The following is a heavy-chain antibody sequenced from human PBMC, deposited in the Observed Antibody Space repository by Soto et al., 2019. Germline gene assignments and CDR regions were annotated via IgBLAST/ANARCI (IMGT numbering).Heavy chain of an antibody. V-gene: IGHV3-23*01. CDR1: GFTFSSYG. CDR3: AKGSGSSWYSS. J-gene: IGHJ4*02. CDR2: ISGSGGST. D-gene: IGHD6-13*01. Sequence: EVQLLESGGGLVQPGGSLRLSCAASGFTFSSYGMSWVRQAPGKGLEWVSAISGSGGSTYYADSVKGRFTFSRDNSKNTLYLQMNSLRAEDTAVYYCAKGSGSSWYSSWGQGTLVNVSS.